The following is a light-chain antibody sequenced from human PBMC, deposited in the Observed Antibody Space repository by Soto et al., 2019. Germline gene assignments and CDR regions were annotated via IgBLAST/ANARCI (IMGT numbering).Light chain of an antibody. CDR2: EVS. CDR1: SSDVGGYNY. V-gene: IGLV2-14*01. J-gene: IGLJ2*01. Sequence: QSALTQPASVSGSPGQSITISCTGTSSDVGGYNYVSWYQQHPGKAPKLMIYEVSNRPSGVSNRFSGSKSGNTASLTISGRQAEDEAEYYCSSYTSSSNRVCGGRTKLTVL. CDR3: SSYTSSSNRV.